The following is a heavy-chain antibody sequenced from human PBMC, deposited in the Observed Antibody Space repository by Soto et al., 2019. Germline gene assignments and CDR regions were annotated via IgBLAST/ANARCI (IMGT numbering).Heavy chain of an antibody. CDR2: IYWDDDK. CDR1: GFSLSTSGVG. CDR3: AHIVGAPTFDY. D-gene: IGHD1-26*01. Sequence: QITLKESGPTLVKPTQTLTLTCTFSGFSLSTSGVGVGWIRQPPGKALEWLALIYWDDDKRYSPSLKSRLTITKDPSKNQVVLTMTNLDPVDTATYYCAHIVGAPTFDYWGQGTLVTVSS. V-gene: IGHV2-5*02. J-gene: IGHJ4*02.